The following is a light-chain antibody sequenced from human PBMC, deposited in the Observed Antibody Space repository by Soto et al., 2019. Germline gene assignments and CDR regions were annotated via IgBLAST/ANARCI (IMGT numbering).Light chain of an antibody. V-gene: IGKV3-15*01. CDR2: GAS. CDR1: QSVSSN. J-gene: IGKJ2*01. CDR3: QQYNNWHPYT. Sequence: EIVMTQSPSTLSVSPGERATLSCRASQSVSSNLAWYQQKPGQAPRLLIYGASTRATGIPARFSGSGSGTEFTLTISSLQYADFAVYYCQQYNNWHPYTFGQGTQLEIK.